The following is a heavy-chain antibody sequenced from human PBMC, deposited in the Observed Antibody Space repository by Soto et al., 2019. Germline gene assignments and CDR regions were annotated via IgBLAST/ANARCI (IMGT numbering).Heavy chain of an antibody. CDR1: GFTFSDRY. Sequence: GGSLRLSCATSGFTFSDRYMDWVRQAPGKGLEWVGRTKNKANSYTTEYAASVKGRFTISRDDSRNSVYLQMNSLKTDDTAVYYCTIEGAYPGPDFDYWGQGTLVTVSS. V-gene: IGHV3-72*01. D-gene: IGHD3-16*01. CDR3: TIEGAYPGPDFDY. J-gene: IGHJ4*02. CDR2: TKNKANSYTT.